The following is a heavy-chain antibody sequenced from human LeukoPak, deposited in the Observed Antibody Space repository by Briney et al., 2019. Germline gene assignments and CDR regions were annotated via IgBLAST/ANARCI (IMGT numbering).Heavy chain of an antibody. D-gene: IGHD4-17*01. J-gene: IGHJ1*01. CDR2: INSDGRCT. Sequence: GGSLRLSCGASGFTFSSYRMHWVRQAPGKGLVWVSRINSDGRCTSYADSVKGRFTISRDNAKNTLYLKMNSLRAEDTAVYYCARGAYGDYVVEYFQHWGQGTLVTVSS. CDR1: GFTFSSYR. CDR3: ARGAYGDYVVEYFQH. V-gene: IGHV3-74*01.